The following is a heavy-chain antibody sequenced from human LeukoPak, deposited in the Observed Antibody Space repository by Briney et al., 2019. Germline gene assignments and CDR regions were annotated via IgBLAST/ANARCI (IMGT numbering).Heavy chain of an antibody. Sequence: GGSLRLSCAASGFTFSDYYMSWIRQAPGKGLEWVSYISSSGSTIYYADSVKGRFTISRDNAKNSLYLQMNSLRAEDTAVYYCARDRGPYCSGGSCYSSHDWFDPWGQGTLVTVSS. V-gene: IGHV3-11*01. CDR3: ARDRGPYCSGGSCYSSHDWFDP. J-gene: IGHJ5*02. D-gene: IGHD2-15*01. CDR1: GFTFSDYY. CDR2: ISSSGSTI.